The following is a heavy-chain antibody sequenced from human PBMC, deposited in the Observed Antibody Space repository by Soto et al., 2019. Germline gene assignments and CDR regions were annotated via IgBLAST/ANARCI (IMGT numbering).Heavy chain of an antibody. CDR2: VNSDGSST. D-gene: IGHD4-4*01. V-gene: IGHV3-74*01. CDR3: ARVNSNYVFG. J-gene: IGHJ4*02. Sequence: GGSLRLSCAASGFTFSDYWMHWVRQAPGKGLVWVSRVNSDGSSTRYADSVKGRFTISRDNAKSTLYLQMNSLRAEDTAVYYCARVNSNYVFGWGQGTLVTVSS. CDR1: GFTFSDYW.